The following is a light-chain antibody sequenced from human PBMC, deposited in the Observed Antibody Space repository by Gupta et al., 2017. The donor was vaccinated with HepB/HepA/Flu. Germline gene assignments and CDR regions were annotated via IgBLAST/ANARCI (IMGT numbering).Light chain of an antibody. CDR1: SSDVGSYNL. J-gene: IGLJ3*02. CDR3: CSYAGSSTWV. V-gene: IGLV2-23*02. CDR2: EVS. Sequence: QSALTQPASVSGSPGQSITISCPGTSSDVGSYNLVSWYQQHPGKAPKFIIYEVSKRPSGVSNRFSGSKSGNTASLTMSGLQAEDEADYYCCSYAGSSTWVFGGGTKLTVL.